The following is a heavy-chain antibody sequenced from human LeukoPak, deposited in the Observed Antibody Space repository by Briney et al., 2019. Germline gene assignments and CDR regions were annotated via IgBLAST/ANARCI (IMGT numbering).Heavy chain of an antibody. CDR3: AREGNYYDSSGYPTTANDAFDI. J-gene: IGHJ3*02. Sequence: PGGSLRLSCAASGFTFSSYAMHWVRQAPGKGLEWVAVISYDGSNKYYADSVKGRFTISRDNSKNTLYLQMNSLRAEDTAVYYCAREGNYYDSSGYPTTANDAFDIWGQGTMVTVSS. CDR2: ISYDGSNK. V-gene: IGHV3-30*01. D-gene: IGHD3-22*01. CDR1: GFTFSSYA.